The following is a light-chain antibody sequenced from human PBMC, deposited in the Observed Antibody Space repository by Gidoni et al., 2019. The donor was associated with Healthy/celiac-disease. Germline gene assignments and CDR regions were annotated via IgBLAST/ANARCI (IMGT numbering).Light chain of an antibody. Sequence: QSALTQPASVSVSPGQSITISCTGTSSDVWSYNLVSWYQQHPGKAPKLMIYAGSKRPSGVSNRFSCSKSGNTASLTISGLQAEDEADYYCCSYAGGSTFVVFGGGTKLTVL. CDR2: AGS. V-gene: IGLV2-23*03. CDR3: CSYAGGSTFVV. CDR1: SSDVWSYNL. J-gene: IGLJ2*01.